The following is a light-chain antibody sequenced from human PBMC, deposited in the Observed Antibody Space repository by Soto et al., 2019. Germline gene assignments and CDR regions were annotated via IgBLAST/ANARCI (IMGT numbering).Light chain of an antibody. J-gene: IGKJ5*01. V-gene: IGKV1-39*01. CDR3: QKYNSALT. CDR2: AAS. Sequence: DIQLTQSPSSLSASVLERFSITCRASQSISSYLNWYQHKPGKAPKLLIFAASTLQTGVPSRFSGSGSGTDFTLTISSLQPEDVATYFCQKYNSALTFGQGTRLEN. CDR1: QSISSY.